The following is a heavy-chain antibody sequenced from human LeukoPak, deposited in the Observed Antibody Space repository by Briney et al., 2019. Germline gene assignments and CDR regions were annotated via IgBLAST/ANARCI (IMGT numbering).Heavy chain of an antibody. CDR3: ARDEDSGYDENLLVDY. CDR2: ISYDGSNK. V-gene: IGHV3-30-3*01. Sequence: GGSLRLSCAASGFTFSSYAMHWVRQAPGKGLEWVAVISYDGSNKYYADSVKGRFTISRDNSKNTLYLQMNSLRAEDTAVYYCARDEDSGYDENLLVDYWGQGTLVTVSS. D-gene: IGHD5-12*01. J-gene: IGHJ4*02. CDR1: GFTFSSYA.